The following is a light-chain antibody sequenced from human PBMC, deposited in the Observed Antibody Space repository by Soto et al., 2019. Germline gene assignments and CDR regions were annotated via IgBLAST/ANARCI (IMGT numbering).Light chain of an antibody. V-gene: IGKV3-15*01. Sequence: IVMTQSPATLSVSPGERATLSCRASQSVYNNLAWYQQNPGQAPRLLIYGASTRDTGIPARYSGSGSGTEFSLTLSRLQSEDFAGYFCQQYNNWTPVTFGPGTKVDI. CDR1: QSVYNN. CDR2: GAS. CDR3: QQYNNWTPVT. J-gene: IGKJ3*01.